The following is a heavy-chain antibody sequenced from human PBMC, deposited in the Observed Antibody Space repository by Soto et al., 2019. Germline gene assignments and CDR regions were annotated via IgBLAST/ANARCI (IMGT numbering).Heavy chain of an antibody. V-gene: IGHV4-59*01. J-gene: IGHJ1*01. D-gene: IGHD2-15*01. CDR1: GGSISSYY. CDR2: IYYSGST. Sequence: SETLSLTCTVSGGSISSYYWSWIRQPPGKGLEWIGYIYYSGSTNYNPSLKSRVTISVDTSKNHFSLKLSFVTAGDRAVFYCARVQGCSGGGCYPLAFQHWGQGTLVPVSS. CDR3: ARVQGCSGGGCYPLAFQH.